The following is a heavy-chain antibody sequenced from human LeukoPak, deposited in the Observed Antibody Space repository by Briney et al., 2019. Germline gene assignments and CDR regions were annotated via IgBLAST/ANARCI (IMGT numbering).Heavy chain of an antibody. CDR3: ARGSRRGYSGYDEFDY. CDR1: GFNFINYW. Sequence: GGSLRLSCAASGFNFINYWMNWVRQAPGKGLEWVANIKQDGSEKYYVDSVKGRFTISRDNAKNSLYLQMNSLRAEDTAVYYCARGSRRGYSGYDEFDYWGQGTLVTVSS. CDR2: IKQDGSEK. V-gene: IGHV3-7*01. J-gene: IGHJ4*02. D-gene: IGHD5-12*01.